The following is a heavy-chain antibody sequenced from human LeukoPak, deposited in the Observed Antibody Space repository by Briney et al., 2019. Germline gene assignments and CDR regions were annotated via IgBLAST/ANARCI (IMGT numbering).Heavy chain of an antibody. CDR1: GGSFSGYY. CDR3: ARGGSKKRGGYYGY. CDR2: INHSGST. D-gene: IGHD3-10*01. V-gene: IGHV4-34*01. Sequence: SETPSLTCAVYGGSFSGYYWSWIRQPPGKGLEWIGEINHSGSTNYNPSLKGRVTISVDTSKNQFSLKLSSVTAADTAVYYCARGGSKKRGGYYGYWGQGTLVTVSS. J-gene: IGHJ4*02.